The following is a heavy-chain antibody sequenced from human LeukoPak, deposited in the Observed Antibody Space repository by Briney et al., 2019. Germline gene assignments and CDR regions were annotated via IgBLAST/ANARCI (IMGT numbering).Heavy chain of an antibody. J-gene: IGHJ4*02. Sequence: ASVKVSCKASGGTFSSYAISWVRQAPGQGLEWMGWISAYNGNTNYAQKLQGRVTMTTDTSTSTAYMELRSLRSDDTAVYYCARWALTVTTSALYYWGQGTLVTVSS. V-gene: IGHV1-18*01. CDR2: ISAYNGNT. CDR3: ARWALTVTTSALYY. D-gene: IGHD4-17*01. CDR1: GGTFSSYA.